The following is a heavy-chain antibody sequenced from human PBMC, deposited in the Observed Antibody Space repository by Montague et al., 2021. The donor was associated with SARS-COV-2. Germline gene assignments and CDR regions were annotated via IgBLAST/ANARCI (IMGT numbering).Heavy chain of an antibody. J-gene: IGHJ4*02. Sequence: SETLSLTCEVSGGSMSGYYWTWIRQSPGKGLEWIGYVHYTGSTKYNPSLKTRVSLSLDKPKSHFSLHLSSVTAADTAIYFCARVQNTCFIVNWVNYFDVWGLGALVTVSS. CDR1: GGSMSGYY. CDR3: ARVQNTCFIVNWVNYFDV. D-gene: IGHD1-1*01. V-gene: IGHV4-59*01. CDR2: VHYTGST.